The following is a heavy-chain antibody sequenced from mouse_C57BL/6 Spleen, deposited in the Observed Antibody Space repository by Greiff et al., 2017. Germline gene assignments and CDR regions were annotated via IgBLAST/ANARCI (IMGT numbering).Heavy chain of an antibody. Sequence: VQLQQSGAELVKPGASVTLSCKASGYTFTDYEMHWVKQTPVHGLEWIGAIDPETGGTAYNQKFKGKAILTADKSSSTAYMELRSLTSEDSAVYYCTRRGTWDDWYVDDWGTGTTVTVSA. CDR1: GYTFTDYE. J-gene: IGHJ1*03. D-gene: IGHD4-1*01. CDR3: TRRGTWDDWYVDD. V-gene: IGHV1-15*01. CDR2: IDPETGGT.